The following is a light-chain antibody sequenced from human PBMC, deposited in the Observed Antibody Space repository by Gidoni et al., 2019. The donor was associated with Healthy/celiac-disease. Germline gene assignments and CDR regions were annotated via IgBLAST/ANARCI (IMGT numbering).Light chain of an antibody. V-gene: IGKV1-8*01. J-gene: IGKJ1*01. CDR2: ASS. CDR3: QQYYSYPRT. Sequence: AIRMTQSPSSFSASTGDRVTITCRASQGISSYLAWYQQKPGKAPKRLIYASSTLQSGVPSRFSGSGAGTDFTLTISCLQSEDFATYYCQQYYSYPRTFXQXTKVEIK. CDR1: QGISSY.